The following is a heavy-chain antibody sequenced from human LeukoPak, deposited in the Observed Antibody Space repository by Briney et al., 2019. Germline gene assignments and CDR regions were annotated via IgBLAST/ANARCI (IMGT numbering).Heavy chain of an antibody. Sequence: RGSLRLSCAASGLNFASYAMYWVRQAPGRGLEWVAYISYDGRDKYYVDSVKGRFFISKDSSMSTLYLDMNSLRPEDTALYYCVRDLYSRSPYFDVWGQGTLVTVSS. D-gene: IGHD2-21*01. V-gene: IGHV3-30*03. CDR1: GLNFASYA. CDR3: VRDLYSRSPYFDV. CDR2: ISYDGRDK. J-gene: IGHJ4*02.